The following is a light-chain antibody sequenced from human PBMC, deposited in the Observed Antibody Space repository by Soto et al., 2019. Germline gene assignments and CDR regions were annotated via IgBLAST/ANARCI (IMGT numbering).Light chain of an antibody. V-gene: IGKV1D-16*01. CDR3: QHFNSYPWT. Sequence: DIQMTQSPSSVSASVGDRVTITCRASQDISNWLAWYQQKPGKAPKLLIYTASNLQSGVPSRFSGNGSGTAFTLTISSLQPDDFATYYCQHFNSYPWTFGQGTKWIS. J-gene: IGKJ1*01. CDR2: TAS. CDR1: QDISNW.